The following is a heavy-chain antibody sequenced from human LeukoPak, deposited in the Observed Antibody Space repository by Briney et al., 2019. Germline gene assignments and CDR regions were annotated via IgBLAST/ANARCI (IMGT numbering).Heavy chain of an antibody. Sequence: ASVKVSCKASGYTFPSYFMHWVRQAPGQGLEWMGIINPTGGSTTYAHKFQGRVTMAWDTSTSTVYMELSSLRSDDTAVYYCARTAARRFDYWGQGTLVTVSS. V-gene: IGHV1-46*01. CDR2: INPTGGST. J-gene: IGHJ4*02. CDR1: GYTFPSYF. D-gene: IGHD6-6*01. CDR3: ARTAARRFDY.